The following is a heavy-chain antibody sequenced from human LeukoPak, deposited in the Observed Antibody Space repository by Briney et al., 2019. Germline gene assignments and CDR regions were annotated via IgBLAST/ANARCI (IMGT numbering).Heavy chain of an antibody. CDR3: ARQVSLKGPVGDY. J-gene: IGHJ4*02. Sequence: KAGESLKISCKGSGYSFTSYWIGWVRQMPGKGLEWMGIIYPGDSDTRYSPSFQGQVTISADKSISTAYLQWSSLKASDTAMYYCARQVSLKGPVGDYWGQGTLVTVSS. CDR1: GYSFTSYW. CDR2: IYPGDSDT. D-gene: IGHD1-26*01. V-gene: IGHV5-51*01.